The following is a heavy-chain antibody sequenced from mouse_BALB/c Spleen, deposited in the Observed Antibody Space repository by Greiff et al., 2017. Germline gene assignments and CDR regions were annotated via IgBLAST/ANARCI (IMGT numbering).Heavy chain of an antibody. CDR2: IYPGDGDT. V-gene: IGHV1-82*01. Sequence: QVQLQQSGPELVKPGASVKISCKASGYAFSSSWMNWVKQRPGQGLEWIGRIYPGDGDTNYNGKFKGKATLTADKSSSTAYMQLSSLTSVDSAVYFCARWVTTAYYFDYWGQGTTLTVSS. J-gene: IGHJ2*01. CDR1: GYAFSSSW. CDR3: ARWVTTAYYFDY. D-gene: IGHD1-2*01.